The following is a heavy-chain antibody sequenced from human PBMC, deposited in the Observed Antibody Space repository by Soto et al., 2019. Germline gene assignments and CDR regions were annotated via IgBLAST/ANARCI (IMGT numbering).Heavy chain of an antibody. V-gene: IGHV1-3*04. CDR1: GYSFTSYA. CDR3: ASLCGGSCYDSDV. D-gene: IGHD2-15*01. J-gene: IGHJ6*02. CDR2: INTGNGNT. Sequence: QVQLVQSGAEVKDPGASVKVSCKASGYSFTSYAMHWVRHAPGQRLEWMGWINTGNGNTKYSQKFQGRVTITRDTFASTAYMELSSLRSEDTAVYYCASLCGGSCYDSDVWGQGTTVTVSS.